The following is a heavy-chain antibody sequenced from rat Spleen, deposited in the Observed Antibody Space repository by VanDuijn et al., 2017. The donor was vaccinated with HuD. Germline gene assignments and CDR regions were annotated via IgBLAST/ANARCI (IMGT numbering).Heavy chain of an antibody. D-gene: IGHD1-3*01. Sequence: EVQLVESGGGLVQPGRSLKLSCAASGFTFSNYGMAWVRQAPTKGLEWVATISYDGSSTYYRDSVKGRFTISRDNAKSTLYLQMDSLRSEDTATYYCARYGPLYFDYWGQGVMVTVSS. J-gene: IGHJ2*01. CDR3: ARYGPLYFDY. CDR2: ISYDGSST. V-gene: IGHV5-29*01. CDR1: GFTFSNYG.